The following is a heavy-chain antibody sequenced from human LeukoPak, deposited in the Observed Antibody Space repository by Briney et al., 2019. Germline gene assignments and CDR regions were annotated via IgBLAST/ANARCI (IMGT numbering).Heavy chain of an antibody. CDR3: ATNLRWHPFFDC. CDR2: ISGSGGST. D-gene: IGHD4-23*01. V-gene: IGHV3-23*01. J-gene: IGHJ4*02. Sequence: PGGSLRLSCAASGFTFSSYAMSWVRQAPGKGLEWVSAISGSGGSTYYADSVKGRFTISRDNSKNTLYLQMNSLRAEDTAVYYCATNLRWHPFFDCWGQGTLVTVSS. CDR1: GFTFSSYA.